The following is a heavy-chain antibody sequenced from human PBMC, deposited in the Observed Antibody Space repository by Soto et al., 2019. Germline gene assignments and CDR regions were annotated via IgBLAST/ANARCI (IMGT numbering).Heavy chain of an antibody. D-gene: IGHD3-10*01. CDR2: IMPIFGTP. CDR1: GGTFDSYV. Sequence: QVQLVQSGADVKKPGSSVKVSCKASGGTFDSYVISWLRQAPGQGLEWMGGIMPIFGTPNYAQKFRGRVTISADESTSTAYLELSSLTSDDTAVYYCARVHSSGIFYFVDPWGQGTLVTVSS. CDR3: ARVHSSGIFYFVDP. J-gene: IGHJ5*02. V-gene: IGHV1-69*01.